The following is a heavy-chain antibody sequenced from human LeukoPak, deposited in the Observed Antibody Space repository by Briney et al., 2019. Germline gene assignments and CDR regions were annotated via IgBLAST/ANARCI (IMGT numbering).Heavy chain of an antibody. CDR3: ASYLIRDGYNDGAFDI. J-gene: IGHJ3*02. D-gene: IGHD5-24*01. CDR1: GGSFSGYY. V-gene: IGHV4-34*01. CDR2: INHSGST. Sequence: SETLSLTCAVYGGSFSGYYWSWIRQPPGKGLEWIGEINHSGSTNYNPSLKSRVTISVDTSKNQFSLKLSSVTAADTAVYYCASYLIRDGYNDGAFDIWGQGTMVTVSS.